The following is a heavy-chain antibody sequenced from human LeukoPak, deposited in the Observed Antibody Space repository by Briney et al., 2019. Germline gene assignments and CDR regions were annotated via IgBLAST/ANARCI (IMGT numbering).Heavy chain of an antibody. Sequence: GRSLRLSCAASGFTFSSHPMHWVRQAPGKGLEWVAVISNDGRSKYYADSAQDRITISRDDSKNTLHLQMNSLRAEDTAVYYCARAVTTPVGYHYYMDVWGKGTTVTVSS. J-gene: IGHJ6*03. V-gene: IGHV3-30*01. CDR1: GFTFSSHP. D-gene: IGHD4-17*01. CDR2: ISNDGRSK. CDR3: ARAVTTPVGYHYYMDV.